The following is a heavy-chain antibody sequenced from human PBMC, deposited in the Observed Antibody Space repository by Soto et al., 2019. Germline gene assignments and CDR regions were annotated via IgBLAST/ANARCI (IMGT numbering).Heavy chain of an antibody. V-gene: IGHV1-3*01. J-gene: IGHJ5*02. D-gene: IGHD3-16*01. CDR2: INAGSGNT. CDR1: GYTFTHYA. CDR3: ARGLSEEGA. Sequence: QVQLVQSGAEVKKPGASVKVSCTASGYTFTHYAIHWVRHAPGQRLEWMGFINAGSGNTKYSQTFQGRLTFTKDTSASTDYMNLSSLRSEDTAINSCARGLSEEGACGQGTLGTVPS.